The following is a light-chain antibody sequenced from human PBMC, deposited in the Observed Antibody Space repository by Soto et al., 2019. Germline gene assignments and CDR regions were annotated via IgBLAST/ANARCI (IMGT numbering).Light chain of an antibody. Sequence: DVVMTQSPLSLPVTLGQPASISCRSSQSLVDSDGNTYLNWFQQRPGQSPRRLIYKVSNRDSGVPDRFSGSGSGTAFPLKISRVEAEDVGIYYCMQGTHSPPYTFGQGTKLEIK. CDR3: MQGTHSPPYT. J-gene: IGKJ2*01. CDR1: QSLVDSDGNTY. CDR2: KVS. V-gene: IGKV2-30*01.